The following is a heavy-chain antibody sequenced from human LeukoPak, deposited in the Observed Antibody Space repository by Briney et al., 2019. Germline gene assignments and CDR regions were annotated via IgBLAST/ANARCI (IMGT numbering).Heavy chain of an antibody. D-gene: IGHD6-13*01. CDR1: GFTVSSNY. J-gene: IGHJ2*01. Sequence: AGGSLRLSCAASGFTVSSNYMSWVRQAPGKGLEWVSGINWNGGSTHYADSVKGRFTISRDNAKNSLYLQMRSLRAEDTALYYCARVMYSSTWYEHFDFWGRGTLVTVSS. V-gene: IGHV3-20*04. CDR2: INWNGGST. CDR3: ARVMYSSTWYEHFDF.